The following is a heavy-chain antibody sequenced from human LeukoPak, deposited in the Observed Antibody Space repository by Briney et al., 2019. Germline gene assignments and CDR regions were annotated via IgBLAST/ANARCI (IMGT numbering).Heavy chain of an antibody. J-gene: IGHJ5*02. CDR2: IYYSGST. CDR1: GGSISSSSYY. CDR3: ARRLGGGTTNWFDP. V-gene: IGHV4-39*07. D-gene: IGHD1-1*01. Sequence: SQTLSLTCTVSGGSISSSSYYWGWIRQPPGKGLEWIGSIYYSGSTYYNPSLKSRVTISVDTSKNQFSLKLSSVTAADTAVYYCARRLGGGTTNWFDPWGQGTLVTVSS.